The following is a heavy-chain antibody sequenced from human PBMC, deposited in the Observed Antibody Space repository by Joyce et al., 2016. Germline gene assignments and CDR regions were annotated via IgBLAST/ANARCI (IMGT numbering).Heavy chain of an antibody. Sequence: QVQLVESGGGVVQPGRSLSLSCAASGLTLSDYGVHWVRQAPGKGMEWVAVISYDGIYQYYADSVNGRFTIARDNSKNTVVLEMNSLRTEDTSVYYCAKILTATYSSGWFLDYWGQGTLVTVSS. D-gene: IGHD6-25*01. CDR2: ISYDGIYQ. J-gene: IGHJ4*02. CDR3: AKILTATYSSGWFLDY. V-gene: IGHV3-30*18. CDR1: GLTLSDYG.